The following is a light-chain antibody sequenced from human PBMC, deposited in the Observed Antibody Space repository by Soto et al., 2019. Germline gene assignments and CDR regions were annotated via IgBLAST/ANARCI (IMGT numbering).Light chain of an antibody. J-gene: IGLJ2*01. V-gene: IGLV2-14*03. CDR2: DVS. Sequence: QSALTQPASVSGSPGQSITISCTATSSDVGDYNYVSWYQQHPGKAPKLMIYDVSHRPSGVSNRFSGSKSGNTASLTISGIQAEDEADSYCSSYTNSNTLFGGGTKLTVL. CDR1: SSDVGDYNY. CDR3: SSYTNSNTL.